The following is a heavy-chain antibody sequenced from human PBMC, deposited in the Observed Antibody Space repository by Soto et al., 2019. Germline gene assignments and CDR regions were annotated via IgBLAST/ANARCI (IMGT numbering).Heavy chain of an antibody. CDR1: GFTFSGHW. CDR3: AREAGYCSRTSCYRRAFDT. V-gene: IGHV3-74*03. J-gene: IGHJ3*02. D-gene: IGHD2-2*01. CDR2: INTDGGSS. Sequence: GGSLRLSCAASGFTFSGHWMHWVRQVPGKGLEWVSRINTDGGSSAYADSVKGRFSISRDNAKNTLYLQMNGLRAEDTAVYYCAREAGYCSRTSCYRRAFDTWGQGTTVTVSS.